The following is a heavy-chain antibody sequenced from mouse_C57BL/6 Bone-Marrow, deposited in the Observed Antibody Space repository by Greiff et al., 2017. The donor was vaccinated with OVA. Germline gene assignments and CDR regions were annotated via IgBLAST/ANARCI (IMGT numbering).Heavy chain of an antibody. V-gene: IGHV5-4*01. CDR1: GFTFSSYA. CDR3: ARDRAGTLTHYYAMDY. CDR2: ISDGGSYT. D-gene: IGHD3-1*01. J-gene: IGHJ4*01. Sequence: EVHLVESGGGLVKPGGSLKLSCAASGFTFSSYAMSWVRQTPEKRLEWVATISDGGSYTYYPDNVKGRFTISRDNAKNNLYLQMSHLKSEDTAMYYCARDRAGTLTHYYAMDYWGQGTSVTVSS.